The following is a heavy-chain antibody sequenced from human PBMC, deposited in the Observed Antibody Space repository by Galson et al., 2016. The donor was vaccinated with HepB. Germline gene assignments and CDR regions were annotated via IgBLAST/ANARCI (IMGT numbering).Heavy chain of an antibody. Sequence: SETLSLTCTVSGGSTGSNRYYWGWIRQPPGKGLEWIGTIYYNGRTHYNSSLKSRVTMSVDTSKNPFSLKLSSVTAADTAVYYCVRLIHCSSVSCNGYWGQGTLVTVSS. CDR3: VRLIHCSSVSCNGY. J-gene: IGHJ4*02. CDR2: IYYNGRT. CDR1: GGSTGSNRYY. V-gene: IGHV4-39*01. D-gene: IGHD2-2*01.